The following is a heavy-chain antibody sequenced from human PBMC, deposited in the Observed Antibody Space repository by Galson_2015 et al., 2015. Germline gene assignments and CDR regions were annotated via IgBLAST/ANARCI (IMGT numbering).Heavy chain of an antibody. J-gene: IGHJ5*02. CDR1: GFSFSMYA. Sequence: SLRLSCAVSGFSFSMYAMSWVRQAPGKGLEWVSVISVSGGTTYYADSVKGRFTVSRDSSLYLQMNSLTVDDTGVYYGAKTRRPYCNGVGFHLFVPCGQGTLVTVSS. CDR2: ISVSGGTT. D-gene: IGHD4-17*01. V-gene: IGHV3-23*01. CDR3: AKTRRPYCNGVGFHLFVP.